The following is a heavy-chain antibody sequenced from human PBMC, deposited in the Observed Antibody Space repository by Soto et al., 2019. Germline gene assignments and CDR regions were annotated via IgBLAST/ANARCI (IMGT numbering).Heavy chain of an antibody. D-gene: IGHD3-22*01. Sequence: EVQLLESGGGLVQPGGSLRLSCAASGFTFSAYGMSWVRQAPGKGLEWVSAISGSGGSTYYADSVKGRFTISRDNSKNTLYLQMNSLRAEDTAVYYCAKLSDMYVVVIHCDYWGQGTLVTVSS. V-gene: IGHV3-23*01. CDR2: ISGSGGST. CDR1: GFTFSAYG. J-gene: IGHJ4*02. CDR3: AKLSDMYVVVIHCDY.